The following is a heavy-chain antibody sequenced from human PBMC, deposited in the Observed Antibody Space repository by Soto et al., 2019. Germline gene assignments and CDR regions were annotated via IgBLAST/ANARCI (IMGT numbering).Heavy chain of an antibody. V-gene: IGHV4-31*03. D-gene: IGHD2-21*02. CDR3: VSGDAGGVLLDY. J-gene: IGHJ4*02. CDR1: GASINSGGYY. Sequence: PSETLSLTCTVSGASINSGGYYWNWVRLLPGRGLEWIGYIYFTGNTYYNPSLESRVTISLDTPQNQFSLELNSVSAADTAVYYCVSGDAGGVLLDYWGQGALVTVYS. CDR2: IYFTGNT.